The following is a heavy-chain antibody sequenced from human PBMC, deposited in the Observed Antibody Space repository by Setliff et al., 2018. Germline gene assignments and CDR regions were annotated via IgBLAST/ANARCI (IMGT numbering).Heavy chain of an antibody. J-gene: IGHJ6*03. CDR3: ARMSGFQYMDV. CDR2: INPKTDYT. D-gene: IGHD3-3*01. Sequence: ASVKVSCKASGYTFTGYYMHWVRQAPGQGLEWIGFINPKTDYTASAQKVHGRIAMTKDASISTAYMELYNLTPDDTAVYYCARMSGFQYMDVWGKGTTVTVSS. CDR1: GYTFTGYY. V-gene: IGHV1-2*02.